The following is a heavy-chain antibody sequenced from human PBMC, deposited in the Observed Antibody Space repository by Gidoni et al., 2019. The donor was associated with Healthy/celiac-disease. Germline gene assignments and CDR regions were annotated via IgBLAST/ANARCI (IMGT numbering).Heavy chain of an antibody. J-gene: IGHJ5*02. Sequence: EVQLVESGGGLVQPGGSLRLSCAASGFTFSSYSMNWVRQAPGKGLEWVSYISSSSSTIYYADSVKGRFTISRDNAKNSLYLQMNSLRDEDTAVYYCARERAGDWTFPYNWFDPWGQGTLVTVSS. CDR1: GFTFSSYS. CDR3: ARERAGDWTFPYNWFDP. CDR2: ISSSSSTI. V-gene: IGHV3-48*02. D-gene: IGHD7-27*01.